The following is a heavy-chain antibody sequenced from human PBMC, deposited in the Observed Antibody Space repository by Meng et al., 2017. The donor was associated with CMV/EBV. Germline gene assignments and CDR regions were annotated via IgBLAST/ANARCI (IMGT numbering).Heavy chain of an antibody. CDR2: IKSKTDGGTT. J-gene: IGHJ4*02. V-gene: IGHV3-15*01. Sequence: GGSLRLSCAASGFTFSSYWMSWVRQAPGKGLEWVGRIKSKTDGGTTDYAAPVKGRFTISRDDSKNTLYLQMNSLKTEDTAVYYCTSTIGYYYDSSGYYLDYWGQGTLVTVSS. CDR3: TSTIGYYYDSSGYYLDY. CDR1: GFTFSSYW. D-gene: IGHD3-22*01.